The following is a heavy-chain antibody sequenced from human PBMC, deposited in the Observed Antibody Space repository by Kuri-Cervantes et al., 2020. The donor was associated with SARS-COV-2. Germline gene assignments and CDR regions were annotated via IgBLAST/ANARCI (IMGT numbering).Heavy chain of an antibody. V-gene: IGHV2-5*02. CDR1: GFSLNTNGVA. D-gene: IGHD1-26*01. Sequence: SGPTLVKPTQTLTLTCTFSGFSLNTNGVAVGWFRQPPGEALEWLALIYWDGDERFSPSLKNRLIVTKDTSKNQVLITLTNADSKDSGIYYCAHMRHESSSATILSYFGFWGQGTRVTVSS. CDR2: IYWDGDE. CDR3: AHMRHESSSATILSYFGF. J-gene: IGHJ4*02.